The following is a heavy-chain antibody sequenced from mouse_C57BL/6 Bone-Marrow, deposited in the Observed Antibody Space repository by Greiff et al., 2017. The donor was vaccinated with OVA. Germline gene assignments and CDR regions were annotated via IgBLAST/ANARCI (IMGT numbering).Heavy chain of an antibody. V-gene: IGHV1-59*01. D-gene: IGHD1-1*01. CDR1: GYTFTSYW. CDR2: IDPSDSYT. CDR3: ARRDYASSYDY. Sequence: QVQLQQPGAELVRPGTSVKLSCKASGYTFTSYWMHWVKQRPGQGLEWIGVIDPSDSYTNYNQKFKGKATLTVDTSSSTAYMQLSSLTSEDSAVNYCARRDYASSYDYWGQGTTLTVSS. J-gene: IGHJ2*01.